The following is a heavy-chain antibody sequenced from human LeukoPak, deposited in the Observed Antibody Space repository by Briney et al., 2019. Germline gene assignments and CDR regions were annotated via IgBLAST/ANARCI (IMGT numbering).Heavy chain of an antibody. D-gene: IGHD3-22*01. Sequence: GGSLRLSCAASGFTFSDYYMSWIRQAPGKGLEWLSYISGTSISTYHADSVKGRFTISRDNAKNSPYLQMNSLSAEDTAVYFCARDNYESSGPQNFWGQGTLVTVSS. J-gene: IGHJ4*02. CDR3: ARDNYESSGPQNF. CDR2: ISGTSIST. V-gene: IGHV3-11*05. CDR1: GFTFSDYY.